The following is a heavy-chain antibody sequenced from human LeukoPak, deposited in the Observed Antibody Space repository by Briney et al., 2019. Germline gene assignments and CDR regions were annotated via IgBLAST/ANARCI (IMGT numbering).Heavy chain of an antibody. J-gene: IGHJ4*02. Sequence: GGSLRLSCAASGFTFSTHAMHWVRQAPAKGLEWVAMIWFDGKTTYYVNSVKGRFTISRDNSKNTVDLRMDSLRADDTAVYYCHYDYWGQGTLVTVSS. CDR2: IWFDGKTT. CDR3: HYDY. CDR1: GFTFSTHA. V-gene: IGHV3-33*01.